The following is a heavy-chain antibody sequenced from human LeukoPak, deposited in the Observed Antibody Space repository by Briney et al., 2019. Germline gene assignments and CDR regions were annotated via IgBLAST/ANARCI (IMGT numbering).Heavy chain of an antibody. CDR3: ARRAPGIAVGGEYYFDY. J-gene: IGHJ4*02. CDR2: ISSSGSTI. CDR1: GFTFSSYE. V-gene: IGHV3-48*03. Sequence: GGSLRLSCAASGFTFSSYEMNWVRQAPGKGLEWASYISSSGSTIYYADSVKGRFTISRDNAKNSLYLQMNSLRAEDTAVYYCARRAPGIAVGGEYYFDYWGQGTLVTVSS. D-gene: IGHD6-19*01.